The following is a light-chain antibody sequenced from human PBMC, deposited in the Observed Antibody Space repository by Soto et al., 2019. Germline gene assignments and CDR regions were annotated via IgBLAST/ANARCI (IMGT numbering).Light chain of an antibody. CDR1: QTISSSF. CDR3: QHYDWSLTWT. J-gene: IGKJ1*01. V-gene: IGKV3-20*01. CDR2: GAS. Sequence: EIVLTQSPGTLSLSPGEGATLSCRASQTISSSFLAWYQQKRGQAPRLLIYGASTRATGVPDRFSGSGSGTDFTLTISELEPEDFAVYYCQHYDWSLTWTFGQGTKVDI.